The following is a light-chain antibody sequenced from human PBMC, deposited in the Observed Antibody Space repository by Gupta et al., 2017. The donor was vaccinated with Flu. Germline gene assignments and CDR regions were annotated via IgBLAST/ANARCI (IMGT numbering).Light chain of an antibody. CDR1: SSNIVASYG. CDR3: PAFDSSLGGGV. V-gene: IGLV1-40*01. Sequence: QSVLTQPPSVSGAPGQRVSISCTGCSSNIVASYGVHWYQQLPGTAPKLLIYENSNRPSGVPDRFSGSRSDTSASLAINGLRAEDEAEYYCPAFDSSLGGGVFGGGTKLTVL. CDR2: ENS. J-gene: IGLJ3*02.